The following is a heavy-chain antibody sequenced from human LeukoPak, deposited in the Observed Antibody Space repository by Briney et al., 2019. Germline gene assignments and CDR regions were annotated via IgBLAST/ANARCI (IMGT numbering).Heavy chain of an antibody. V-gene: IGHV3-48*03. CDR2: ISSSGSTI. Sequence: GGSLRLSCAASGFTFSSYEMNWVRQAPGKGLEWVSYISSSGSTIYYADSVKGGFTISRDNAKNSLYLQMNSLRAEDTAVYYCARESIAVAGAPFDYWGQGTLVTVSS. CDR1: GFTFSSYE. CDR3: ARESIAVAGAPFDY. J-gene: IGHJ4*02. D-gene: IGHD6-19*01.